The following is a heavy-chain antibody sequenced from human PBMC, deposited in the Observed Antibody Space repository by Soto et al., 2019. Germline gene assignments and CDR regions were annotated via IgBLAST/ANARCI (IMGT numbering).Heavy chain of an antibody. D-gene: IGHD6-13*01. CDR2: IYYSGST. CDR3: ARRAWAAGRTNNYYYYYYMDV. CDR1: GGSISSYY. J-gene: IGHJ6*03. V-gene: IGHV4-59*08. Sequence: QVQLQESGPGLVKPSETLSLTCTVSGGSISSYYWSWIRQPPGKGLEWIGYIYYSGSTNYNPSLKSRVTISVDTSKTQFSLKLSSVTAADTAVYYCARRAWAAGRTNNYYYYYYMDVWGKGTTVTVSS.